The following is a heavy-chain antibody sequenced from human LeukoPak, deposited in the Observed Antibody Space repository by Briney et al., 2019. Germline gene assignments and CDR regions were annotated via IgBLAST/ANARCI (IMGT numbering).Heavy chain of an antibody. CDR2: IYSGGDT. CDR1: GFTFSSYA. D-gene: IGHD2-2*01. Sequence: GGSLRLSCAASGFTFSSYAMSWVRQAPGKGLEWVSIIYSGGDTYYADSVKGRFTLSRDNSKITLFLQMNSLRAEDTAVYYCAREPGYCSSTSCSWGGAFDIWGQGTMVTVSS. V-gene: IGHV3-53*01. CDR3: AREPGYCSSTSCSWGGAFDI. J-gene: IGHJ3*02.